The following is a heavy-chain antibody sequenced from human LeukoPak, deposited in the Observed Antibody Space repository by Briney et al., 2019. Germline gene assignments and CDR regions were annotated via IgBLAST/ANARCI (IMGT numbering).Heavy chain of an antibody. J-gene: IGHJ3*02. CDR3: ARDPLYDYVWGTYRPNGFDI. Sequence: GASVKVSCKASGYTFTSYAMNWVRQAPGQGLEWMGWINTNTGNPTNAQDFTGRFVFSLDTSVSTAYLQISSLKAEDTAVYFCARDPLYDYVWGTYRPNGFDIWGQGTMVTVSS. V-gene: IGHV7-4-1*02. D-gene: IGHD3-16*02. CDR2: INTNTGNP. CDR1: GYTFTSYA.